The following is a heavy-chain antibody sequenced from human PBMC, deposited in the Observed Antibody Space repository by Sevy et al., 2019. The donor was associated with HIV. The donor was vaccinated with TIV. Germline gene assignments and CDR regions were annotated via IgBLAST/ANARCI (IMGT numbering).Heavy chain of an antibody. V-gene: IGHV3-11*01. Sequence: SLKISCAASGFTFSDYYMSWIRQAPGKGLEWVSYISSSGSTIYYADSVKGRFTISRDNAKNSLYLQMNSLRAEDTAVYYCARLIVGADGLDYWGQGTLVTVSS. CDR2: ISSSGSTI. J-gene: IGHJ4*02. CDR3: ARLIVGADGLDY. CDR1: GFTFSDYY. D-gene: IGHD1-26*01.